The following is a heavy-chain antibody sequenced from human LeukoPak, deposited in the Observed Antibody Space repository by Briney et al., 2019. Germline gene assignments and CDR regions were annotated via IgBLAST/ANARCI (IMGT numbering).Heavy chain of an antibody. CDR2: MNPNSGNT. D-gene: IGHD5-12*01. CDR3: AATIGGGYYYYYMDV. Sequence: GASVKVSCKASGYTFTTYDFNWVRQATGQGLEWMGWMNPNSGNTGYAQKFQGRVIMTRDTSTSTVYMELSRLESDDTAVYYCAATIGGGYYYYYMDVWGKGTTVTVSS. J-gene: IGHJ6*03. CDR1: GYTFTTYD. V-gene: IGHV1-8*01.